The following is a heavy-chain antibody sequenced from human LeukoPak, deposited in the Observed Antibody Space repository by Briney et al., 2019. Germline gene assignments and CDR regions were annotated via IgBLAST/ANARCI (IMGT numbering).Heavy chain of an antibody. CDR2: IWYDGSNK. CDR3: ARGYDIRFVGGYYGMDV. D-gene: IGHD3-9*01. Sequence: RGSLRPSCAASGFTLRRYGMDWVRQAPGKGLEWVGVIWYDGSNKYYADSVKGRFTISRDNSKNTLYLQMNSLSAEDTAVYYCARGYDIRFVGGYYGMDVRGQGTTVTVSS. V-gene: IGHV3-33*01. CDR1: GFTLRRYG. J-gene: IGHJ6*02.